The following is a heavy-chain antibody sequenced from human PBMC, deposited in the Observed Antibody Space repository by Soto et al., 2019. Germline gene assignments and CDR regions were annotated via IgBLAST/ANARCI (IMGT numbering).Heavy chain of an antibody. J-gene: IGHJ6*02. D-gene: IGHD6-13*01. CDR2: IKQGVSEK. CDR3: ARDHGYSSNSNYYFYGMDV. Sequence: GGSLRLSCAASGFTFSSYWMNWVRQAPGKGLEWVANIKQGVSEKYYVDSVKGRFTISRDNAKNSLFLQMNSLRAEDTAVYYCARDHGYSSNSNYYFYGMDVWGQGTKVTVSS. V-gene: IGHV3-7*03. CDR1: GFTFSSYW.